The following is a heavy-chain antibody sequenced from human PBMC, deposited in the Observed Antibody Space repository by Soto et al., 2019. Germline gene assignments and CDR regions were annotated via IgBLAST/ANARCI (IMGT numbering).Heavy chain of an antibody. D-gene: IGHD6-19*01. CDR2: IKQDGSEK. V-gene: IGHV3-7*01. J-gene: IGHJ6*02. CDR1: GFTLSPYW. Sequence: SLRLSCAASGFTLSPYWMNWIRQAPGKGLEWVANIKQDGSEKYYVDSVKGRFIISRDNAKNSLYLQLNSLLAEETAVYYCARDGDASGWYHHGLDVWGQGTLVTVSS. CDR3: ARDGDASGWYHHGLDV.